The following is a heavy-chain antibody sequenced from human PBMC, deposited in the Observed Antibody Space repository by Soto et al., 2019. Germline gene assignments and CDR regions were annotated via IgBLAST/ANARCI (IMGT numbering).Heavy chain of an antibody. CDR3: ARVYSGYDPFDY. D-gene: IGHD5-12*01. V-gene: IGHV4-59*01. CDR2: IYYSGST. J-gene: IGHJ4*02. Sequence: QVQLQESGPGLVKPSETLSLTCTVSGGSISSYYWSWIRQPPGKGLEWIGYIYYSGSTNYNPSLKSRVTISVDTSKNQFSLKLSSVTAADTAVYYCARVYSGYDPFDYWGQGTLVTVSP. CDR1: GGSISSYY.